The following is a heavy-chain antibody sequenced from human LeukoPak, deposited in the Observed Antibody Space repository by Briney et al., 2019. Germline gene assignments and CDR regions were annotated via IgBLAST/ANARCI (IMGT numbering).Heavy chain of an antibody. CDR1: GDSMSNYY. CDR2: IYTSGST. D-gene: IGHD4-11*01. J-gene: IGHJ5*02. CDR3: AREFTVTTENRGFDP. Sequence: PSETLSLTCTISGDSMSNYYWSWIRQPPGKGLEWIGRIYTSGSTNYNPSLKSRVTMSVDTSKNQFSLKLSSVTAADTAVYYCAREFTVTTENRGFDPWGQGTLVTVSS. V-gene: IGHV4-4*07.